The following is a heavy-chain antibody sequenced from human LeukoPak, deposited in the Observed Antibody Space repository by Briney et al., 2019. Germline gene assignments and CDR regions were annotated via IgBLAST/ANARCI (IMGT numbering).Heavy chain of an antibody. CDR2: IIPVFGTT. CDR3: ARGPQPQGYYRNYPYYYYQYMDV. V-gene: IGHV1-69*13. CDR1: GYTFTSYG. J-gene: IGHJ6*03. D-gene: IGHD4-11*01. Sequence: GASVKVSCKASGYTFTSYGISWVRQAPGQGLEWMGRIIPVFGTTNYAQKFQGRVTITADESTRTAYLELSSLRSEDTAVYYCARGPQPQGYYRNYPYYYYQYMDVWGKGTTVTVSS.